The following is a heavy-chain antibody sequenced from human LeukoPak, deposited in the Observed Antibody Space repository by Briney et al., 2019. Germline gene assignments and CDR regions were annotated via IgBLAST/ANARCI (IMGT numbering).Heavy chain of an antibody. V-gene: IGHV4-38-2*02. D-gene: IGHD1-14*01. Sequence: SETLSLTCTVSGYSISSGYYWGWIRQPPGKGLEWIGEINHSGSTNYNPSLKSRVTISVDTSKNQFSLKLSSVTAADTAVYYCARGPEFDYWGQGTLVTVSS. CDR2: INHSGST. J-gene: IGHJ4*02. CDR3: ARGPEFDY. CDR1: GYSISSGYY.